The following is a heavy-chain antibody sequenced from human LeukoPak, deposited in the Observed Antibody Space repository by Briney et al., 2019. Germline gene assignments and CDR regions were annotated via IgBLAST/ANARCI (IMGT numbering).Heavy chain of an antibody. CDR1: GFTFSSYG. J-gene: IGHJ4*02. CDR3: ATAIAVAGTFDY. D-gene: IGHD6-19*01. CDR2: ISYDGSNK. Sequence: PGGSLRLSCAASGFTFSSYGMHWVRQAPGKGLEWVAVISYDGSNKYYADSVKGRFTISRDNSKNTLYLQMNSLRAEGTAVYYCATAIAVAGTFDYWGQGTLVTVSS. V-gene: IGHV3-30*03.